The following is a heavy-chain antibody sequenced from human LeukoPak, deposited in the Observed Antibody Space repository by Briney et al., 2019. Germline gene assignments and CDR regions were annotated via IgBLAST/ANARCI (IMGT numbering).Heavy chain of an antibody. CDR2: ISGTGANT. V-gene: IGHV3-23*01. J-gene: IGHJ3*02. D-gene: IGHD3-10*01. CDR3: ARSIYGSGSYYAFDI. CDR1: GFTFKNYG. Sequence: PGGSLRLSCAASGFTFKNYGMSWVRQAPGKVLEWVSDISGTGANTYYADSVKGRFTISRDNSKNTLSLQMNSLRAEATAVFYCARSIYGSGSYYAFDIWGQGTMVTVSS.